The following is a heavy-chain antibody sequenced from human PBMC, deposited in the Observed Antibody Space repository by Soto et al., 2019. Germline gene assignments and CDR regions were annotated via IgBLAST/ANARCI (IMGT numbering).Heavy chain of an antibody. CDR2: IYSGGST. CDR3: AGRLYCSSTSCQNYYYYYYMDV. CDR1: GFTVSSNY. Sequence: GGSLRLSCAASGFTVSSNYMSWVRQAPGKGLEWVSVIYSGGSTYYADSVKGRFTIPRDNSKNTLYLQMNSLRAEDTAGYYCAGRLYCSSTSCQNYYYYYYMDVWGKGTTVTVSS. V-gene: IGHV3-66*01. J-gene: IGHJ6*03. D-gene: IGHD2-2*01.